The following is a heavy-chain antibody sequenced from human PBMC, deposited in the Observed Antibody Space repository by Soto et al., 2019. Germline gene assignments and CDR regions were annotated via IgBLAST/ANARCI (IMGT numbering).Heavy chain of an antibody. CDR3: ASPGAYCGGDCYPGYSGMDV. CDR1: GYSFTSYW. CDR2: IDPSDSYT. Sequence: PGESLKISCKGSGYSFTSYWISWVRQMPGKGLEWLGWIDPSDSYTNYSPSFRGHVTISADKSISTAYLQWSSLKASDTAMYYCASPGAYCGGDCYPGYSGMDVWGQGTTVTVSS. V-gene: IGHV5-10-1*01. J-gene: IGHJ6*02. D-gene: IGHD2-21*02.